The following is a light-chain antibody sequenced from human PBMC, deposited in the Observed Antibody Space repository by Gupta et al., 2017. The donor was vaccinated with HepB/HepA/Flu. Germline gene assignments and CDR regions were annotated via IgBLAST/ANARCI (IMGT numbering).Light chain of an antibody. V-gene: IGLV3-21*02. CDR3: QGWDAVGDVI. CDR1: SIGGQS. J-gene: IGLJ2*01. CDR2: NDR. Sequence: SSVLIQPPSVSVAPGETARMTCGGTSIGGQSVHWYQQKSVQSPVLVVYNDRDRPSGIPERFSGSNSGNTASLTITSGEAGEEADYYCQGWDAVGDVIFGGGTRLTVL.